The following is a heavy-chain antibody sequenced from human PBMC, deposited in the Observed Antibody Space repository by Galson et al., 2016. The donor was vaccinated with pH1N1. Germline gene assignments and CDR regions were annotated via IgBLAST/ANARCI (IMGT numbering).Heavy chain of an antibody. Sequence: SLRLSCAASGFTFINAWMTWVRQAPGKGLEWVGRIASKSAGGTTEYAAPLKGRFTISRDDSKSTLYLQMTSLKTEDTAVYYCILLKQGFFDPWGQGTLVTVSS. D-gene: IGHD2-8*01. CDR1: GFTFINAW. J-gene: IGHJ5*02. CDR3: ILLKQGFFDP. CDR2: IASKSAGGTT. V-gene: IGHV3-15*04.